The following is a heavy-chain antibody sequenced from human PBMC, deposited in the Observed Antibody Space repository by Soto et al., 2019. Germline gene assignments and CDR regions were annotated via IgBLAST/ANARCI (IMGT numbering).Heavy chain of an antibody. J-gene: IGHJ5*02. Sequence: LSLTCTVSGGSISSGGYYWSWIRQHPGKGLEWIGYIYYSGSTYYNPSLKSRVTISVDTSKNQFSLKLSSVTAADTAVYYCARGRSSSWYNWFDPWGQGTLVTVSS. D-gene: IGHD6-13*01. CDR2: IYYSGST. V-gene: IGHV4-31*03. CDR3: ARGRSSSWYNWFDP. CDR1: GGSISSGGYY.